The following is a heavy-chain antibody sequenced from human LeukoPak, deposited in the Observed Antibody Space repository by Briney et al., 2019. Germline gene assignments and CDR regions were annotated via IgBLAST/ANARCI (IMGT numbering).Heavy chain of an antibody. J-gene: IGHJ4*02. CDR3: ASRRGGYYDSSGPPDY. CDR2: IYHSGST. V-gene: IGHV4-30-2*01. CDR1: CGSISSGGYS. D-gene: IGHD3-22*01. Sequence: PSETLSLTCAVSCGSISSGGYSWSWIRQPPGKGLEWIGYIYHSGSTYYNPSLKSRVTISVDRAKNQFSLKLSSVTAADTAVYYCASRRGGYYDSSGPPDYWGQGTLVTVSS.